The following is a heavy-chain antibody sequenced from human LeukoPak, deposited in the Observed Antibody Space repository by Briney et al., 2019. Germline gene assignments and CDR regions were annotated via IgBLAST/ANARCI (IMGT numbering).Heavy chain of an antibody. CDR3: ARVTYDDYDSSLNWFDP. D-gene: IGHD3-22*01. Sequence: ASVKVSCKASGYTFTGYYMHWVRQAPGQGLEWMGWINPNSGGTNYAQKFQGRVTMTRDTSISTAYMELSRLRSDDTAVYYCARVTYDDYDSSLNWFDPWGRGTLVTVSS. J-gene: IGHJ5*02. CDR1: GYTFTGYY. CDR2: INPNSGGT. V-gene: IGHV1-2*02.